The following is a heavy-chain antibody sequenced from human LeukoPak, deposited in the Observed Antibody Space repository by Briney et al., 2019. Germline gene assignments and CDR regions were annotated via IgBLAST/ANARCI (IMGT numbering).Heavy chain of an antibody. V-gene: IGHV1-46*01. CDR3: ALIVGATLFDY. CDR1: GYTFTSYY. D-gene: IGHD1-26*01. J-gene: IGHJ4*02. CDR2: INPSGGST. Sequence: ASVKVSCKASGYTFTSYYMHWVRLAPGQGLEWMGIINPSGGSTSYAQKFQGRVTMTRDTSTSTVYMELSSLRSEDTAVYYCALIVGATLFDYWGQGTLVTVSS.